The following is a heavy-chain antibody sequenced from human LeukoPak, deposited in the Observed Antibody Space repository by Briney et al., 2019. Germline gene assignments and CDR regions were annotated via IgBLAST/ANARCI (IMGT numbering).Heavy chain of an antibody. Sequence: SETLSLTCTVSGDFITAYYWSWIRQPPGKGLEWIGYVYYSGSTEYNPSLRSRVTISLEMSKHQFSLKLSSVTAADTAVYYCARDTYYYNSDTSWSDVFDIWGQGTMVTVSS. D-gene: IGHD3-22*01. CDR1: GDFITAYY. J-gene: IGHJ3*02. V-gene: IGHV4-59*01. CDR2: VYYSGST. CDR3: ARDTYYYNSDTSWSDVFDI.